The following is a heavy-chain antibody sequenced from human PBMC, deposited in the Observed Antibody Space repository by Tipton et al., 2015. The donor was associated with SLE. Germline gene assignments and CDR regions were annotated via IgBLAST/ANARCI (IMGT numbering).Heavy chain of an antibody. J-gene: IGHJ4*02. D-gene: IGHD1-7*01. CDR3: ANQNWNYYF. CDR2: VSHRGTT. V-gene: IGHV4-34*08. CDR1: GFTVSSSY. Sequence: LRLSCAASGFTVSSSYMTWVRQPPGKGLEWIGEVSHRGTTNYNPSLDSRVTISLDRFNNQFTLKMTSVTAADTAVYYCANQNWNYYFWGQGSLVTVSS.